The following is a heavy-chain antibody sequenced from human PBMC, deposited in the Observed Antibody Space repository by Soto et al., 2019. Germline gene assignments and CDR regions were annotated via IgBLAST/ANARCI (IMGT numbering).Heavy chain of an antibody. CDR3: TTPTISRGNSGGSWFDP. CDR2: IRSETDGGTT. Sequence: EVQLVESGGGLVKPGGSLRLSCAAFEFAFTNAWMSWVRQAPGKGLEWIGRIRSETDGGTTDYATPVKGRFTISRDDSKSTVYLQMNYVQTEDTGVYYCTTPTISRGNSGGSWFDPWGQGTLVIVSS. D-gene: IGHD5-12*01. J-gene: IGHJ5*02. V-gene: IGHV3-15*01. CDR1: EFAFTNAW.